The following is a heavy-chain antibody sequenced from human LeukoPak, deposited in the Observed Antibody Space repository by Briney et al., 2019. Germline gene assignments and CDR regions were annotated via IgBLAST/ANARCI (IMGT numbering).Heavy chain of an antibody. J-gene: IGHJ4*01. CDR3: VKRVDGSGSYYIDY. D-gene: IGHD3-10*01. V-gene: IGHV3-74*03. CDR1: GFTFSSYW. Sequence: GGSLRLSCVASGFTFSSYWMHWVRQAPGKGLEWVARINEDATTITHADSVRGRFTISRDNSKNTLYLQMNSLRAEDTAIYYCVKRVDGSGSYYIDYWGHGILVTVSS. CDR2: INEDATTI.